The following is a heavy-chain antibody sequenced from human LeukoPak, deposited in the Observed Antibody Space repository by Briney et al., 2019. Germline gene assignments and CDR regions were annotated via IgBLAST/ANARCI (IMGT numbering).Heavy chain of an antibody. Sequence: GGSLRLSCAASDFTFSTYGMHWVRQAPGKGLEWVAFIRYDGGTELYADSVKGRFTISRDNAKNSLYLQMNSLRAEDTAVYYCAELGITMIGGVWGKGTTVTISS. V-gene: IGHV3-30*02. CDR1: DFTFSTYG. CDR2: IRYDGGTE. CDR3: AELGITMIGGV. J-gene: IGHJ6*04. D-gene: IGHD3-10*02.